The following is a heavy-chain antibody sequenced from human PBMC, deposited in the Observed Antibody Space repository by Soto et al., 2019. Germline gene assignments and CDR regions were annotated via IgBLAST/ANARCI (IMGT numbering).Heavy chain of an antibody. CDR2: ISYDGSNK. D-gene: IGHD3-22*01. CDR3: AKDGAVHYYDSSGYYYEGYYYGMDV. CDR1: GFTFSSYG. Sequence: QVQLVESGGGVVQPGRSLRLSCAASGFTFSSYGMHWVRQAPGKGLEWVAVISYDGSNKYYADSVKGRFTISRDNSKNTLYLQMNSLRAEDTAVYYCAKDGAVHYYDSSGYYYEGYYYGMDVWGQGTTVTVSS. V-gene: IGHV3-30*18. J-gene: IGHJ6*02.